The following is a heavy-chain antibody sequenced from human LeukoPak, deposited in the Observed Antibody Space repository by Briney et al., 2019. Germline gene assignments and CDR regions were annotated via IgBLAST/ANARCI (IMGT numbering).Heavy chain of an antibody. Sequence: PSQTLSLTCTVSGGSIRSSYYYWGWIRQPPGKGLEWIGSIYDSGSTYYNPSLKSRVTISVDTSKNQFSLKLSSVTAADTAVYYCAREGPYYYGSGTLGYWGQGTLVTVSS. D-gene: IGHD3-10*01. J-gene: IGHJ4*02. V-gene: IGHV4-39*07. CDR2: IYDSGST. CDR3: AREGPYYYGSGTLGY. CDR1: GGSIRSSYYY.